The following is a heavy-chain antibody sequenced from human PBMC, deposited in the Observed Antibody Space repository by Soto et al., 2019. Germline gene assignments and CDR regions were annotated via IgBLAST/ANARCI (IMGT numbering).Heavy chain of an antibody. CDR3: AKDRSAAGIYYYYYMEV. Sequence: PGGSLRLSCAASGFTFSSYGMHWVRQAPGKGLEWVAVISYDGSNKYYADSVKGRFTISRDNSKNTLYPQMNSLRAEDTAVYYCAKDRSAAGIYYYYYMEVWGKGTTVTVSS. V-gene: IGHV3-30*18. CDR2: ISYDGSNK. CDR1: GFTFSSYG. D-gene: IGHD6-13*01. J-gene: IGHJ6*03.